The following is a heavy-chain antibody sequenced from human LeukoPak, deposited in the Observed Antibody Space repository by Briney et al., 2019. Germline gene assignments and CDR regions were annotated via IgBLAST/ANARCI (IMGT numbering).Heavy chain of an antibody. CDR3: AKDHNTWKMSYFDY. CDR1: GFTFSSCG. D-gene: IGHD1-20*01. Sequence: PGGSLRVSCAASGFTFSSCGMHWVRQAPGKGLEWVAVISYDGSNKYYADSVKGRFTISRDNSKNTLYLQMNSLRAEDTAVYYCAKDHNTWKMSYFDYWGQGTLVTVSS. CDR2: ISYDGSNK. V-gene: IGHV3-30*18. J-gene: IGHJ4*02.